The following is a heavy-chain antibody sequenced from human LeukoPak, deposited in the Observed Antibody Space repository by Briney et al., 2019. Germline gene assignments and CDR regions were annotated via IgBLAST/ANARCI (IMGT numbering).Heavy chain of an antibody. Sequence: GESLKISCKGSGYSFTSYWIGWVRQMPGKGLEWMGIIYPGDSDTRYSPSFQGQVTISADKSISTAYLQWSSLKASDTAMYYCARRQYYYDSSGYPAAGSYFDYWGQGTLVTVSS. CDR1: GYSFTSYW. V-gene: IGHV5-51*01. J-gene: IGHJ4*02. CDR3: ARRQYYYDSSGYPAAGSYFDY. CDR2: IYPGDSDT. D-gene: IGHD3-22*01.